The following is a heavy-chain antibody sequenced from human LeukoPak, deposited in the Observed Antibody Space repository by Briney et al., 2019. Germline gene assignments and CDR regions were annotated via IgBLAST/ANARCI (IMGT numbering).Heavy chain of an antibody. CDR3: ARDIGPTVQLWIDY. V-gene: IGHV3-21*01. CDR2: IISSSGYI. D-gene: IGHD5-18*01. Sequence: GGSLRLSCAAPGFTFSSYSMNWVRQAPGKGLEWVSSIISSSGYIYYADSVKGRFTISRDNAKNSLYLQMNSLRAEDTAVYYCARDIGPTVQLWIDYWGQGTLVTVSS. J-gene: IGHJ4*02. CDR1: GFTFSSYS.